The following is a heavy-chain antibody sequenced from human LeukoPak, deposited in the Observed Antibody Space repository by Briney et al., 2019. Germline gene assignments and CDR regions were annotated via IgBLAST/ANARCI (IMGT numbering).Heavy chain of an antibody. Sequence: PSETLSLTCTVSGGPIYSYYWSWIRQTAGKGLEWIGRLYPGVSTNYNPSLKSRVTMSVDTSKNQFALKLSAVTAAYASVYNCASLKFYDSTGYSPGHYMDVWGKGTTVTVSS. CDR3: ASLKFYDSTGYSPGHYMDV. D-gene: IGHD3-22*01. CDR2: LYPGVST. CDR1: GGPIYSYY. J-gene: IGHJ6*03. V-gene: IGHV4-4*07.